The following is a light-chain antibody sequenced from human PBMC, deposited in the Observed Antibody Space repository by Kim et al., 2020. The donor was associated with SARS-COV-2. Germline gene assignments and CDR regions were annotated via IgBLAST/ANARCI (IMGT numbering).Light chain of an antibody. Sequence: QRVTISCTGGRSNIGAGYDVHWYQQLPGTAPKLLIYGNSNRPSGVPDRFSGSKSGTSASLAITGLQAEDEADYYCQSYDTSLSGYVFGTGTKVTVL. J-gene: IGLJ1*01. V-gene: IGLV1-40*01. CDR3: QSYDTSLSGYV. CDR2: GNS. CDR1: RSNIGAGYD.